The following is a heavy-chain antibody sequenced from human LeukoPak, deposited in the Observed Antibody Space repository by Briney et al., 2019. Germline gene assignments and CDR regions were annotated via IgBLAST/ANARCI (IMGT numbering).Heavy chain of an antibody. D-gene: IGHD3-9*01. Sequence: ASVKVSCKASGYTFTSYDINWVRQATGQGLEWMGWMNPNSGNTGYAQKFQGRVTMTRNTSISTAYMELSSLRPEDTAVYHCARGVRLVINDYYYYYYMDVWGKGTTVTISS. CDR1: GYTFTSYD. V-gene: IGHV1-8*01. CDR2: MNPNSGNT. CDR3: ARGVRLVINDYYYYYYMDV. J-gene: IGHJ6*03.